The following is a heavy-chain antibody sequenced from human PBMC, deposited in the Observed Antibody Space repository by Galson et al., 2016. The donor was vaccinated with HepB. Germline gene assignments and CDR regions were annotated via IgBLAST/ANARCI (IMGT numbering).Heavy chain of an antibody. Sequence: SETLSLTCTVSGGSISSYYWSWIRQPPGKGLEWTGHIYNSGSTKYNPSLRSRVAMSIDKSKNQFSLELTSVTAADTAVYYCASSEYCTSSSFFRAFDFWGLGTMVAVSS. CDR3: ASSEYCTSSSFFRAFDF. CDR2: IYNSGST. CDR1: GGSISSYY. V-gene: IGHV4-59*01. J-gene: IGHJ3*01. D-gene: IGHD2-2*01.